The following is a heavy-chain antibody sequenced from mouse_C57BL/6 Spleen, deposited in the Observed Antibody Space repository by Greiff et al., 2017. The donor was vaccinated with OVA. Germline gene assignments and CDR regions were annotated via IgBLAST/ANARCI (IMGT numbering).Heavy chain of an antibody. Sequence: EVKLMESGEGLVKPGGSLKLSCAASGFTFSSYAMSWVRQTPEKRLEWVAYISSGGDYIYYADTVKGRFTISRDNARNTLYLQMSSLKSEDTAMDYCTRDLGTGISDYWGQGTTLTVSS. CDR1: GFTFSSYA. CDR3: TRDLGTGISDY. V-gene: IGHV5-9-1*02. D-gene: IGHD4-1*01. CDR2: ISSGGDYI. J-gene: IGHJ2*01.